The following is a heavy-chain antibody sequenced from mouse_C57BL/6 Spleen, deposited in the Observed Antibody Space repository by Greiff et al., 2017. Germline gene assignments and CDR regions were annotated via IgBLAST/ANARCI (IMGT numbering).Heavy chain of an antibody. Sequence: EVKLVESGPGLVKPSQSLSLTCSVTGYSITSGYYWNWIRQFPGNKLEWMGYISYDGSNNYNPSLQNRISITRDTSKNQFFLTLNSVTTEDTATYYCARERGLLRFDYWGQGTTLTVSS. D-gene: IGHD1-1*01. CDR2: ISYDGSN. J-gene: IGHJ2*01. V-gene: IGHV3-6*01. CDR1: GYSITSGYY. CDR3: ARERGLLRFDY.